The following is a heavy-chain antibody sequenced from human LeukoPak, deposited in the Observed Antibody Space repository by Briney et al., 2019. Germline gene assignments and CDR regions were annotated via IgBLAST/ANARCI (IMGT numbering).Heavy chain of an antibody. D-gene: IGHD2-2*02. V-gene: IGHV1-8*01. CDR3: VRDAEGAAISVNYWFDP. J-gene: IGHJ5*02. CDR1: GFTFTSYD. CDR2: MNPNNGNT. Sequence: GASVKVSCKASGFTFTSYDTNWVRQASGQGLEWMGWMNPNNGNTGYAQKFQGRVTMTRDTSISTAYMELRGLRSEDTAVYYCVRDAEGAAISVNYWFDPWGQGTLVTVSS.